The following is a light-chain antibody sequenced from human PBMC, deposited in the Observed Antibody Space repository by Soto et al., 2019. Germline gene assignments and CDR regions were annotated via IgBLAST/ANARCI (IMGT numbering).Light chain of an antibody. V-gene: IGKV3-11*01. CDR3: QQRSNWPST. CDR2: DAS. CDR1: QSVSSY. J-gene: IGKJ4*01. Sequence: EIVLTQSPATLSLSPGDRATLSCRASQSVSSYLAWYQQKPGQAPRLLIYDASNRATGIPARFSGSGSGTDFTLTITSLEPEDFAVYYCQQRSNWPSTFGGVTTVEIK.